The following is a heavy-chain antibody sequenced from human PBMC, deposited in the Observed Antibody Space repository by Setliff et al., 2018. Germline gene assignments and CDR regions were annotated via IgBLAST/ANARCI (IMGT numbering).Heavy chain of an antibody. Sequence: ASVKVSCKASGYTFSSYDINWVRQAPGQGLEWMGWMNPNSGNTGFAQNFQGRVTMTRNPSISTTYMELSALRSDDTAVYYCARRFSSGNYNNLGYWGQGALVTVSS. V-gene: IGHV1-8*02. J-gene: IGHJ4*02. CDR1: GYTFSSYD. D-gene: IGHD3-10*01. CDR3: ARRFSSGNYNNLGY. CDR2: MNPNSGNT.